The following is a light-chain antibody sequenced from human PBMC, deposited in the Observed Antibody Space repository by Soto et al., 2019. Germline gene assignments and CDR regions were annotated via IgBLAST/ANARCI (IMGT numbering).Light chain of an antibody. J-gene: IGKJ1*01. V-gene: IGKV1-39*01. CDR3: QLSYSTPRP. Sequence: DIQMTQSPSSLSASVGDRVTITCRASQSISSYLNWYQQKPGKAPKRLIYAASSLQSGVPSRFSGSGSGTDFTLTLSSLHHEEVATYHCQLSYSTPRPVGQGTKVEI. CDR2: AAS. CDR1: QSISSY.